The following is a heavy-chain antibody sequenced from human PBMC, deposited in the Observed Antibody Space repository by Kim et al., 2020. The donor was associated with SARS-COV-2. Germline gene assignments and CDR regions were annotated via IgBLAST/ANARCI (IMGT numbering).Heavy chain of an antibody. V-gene: IGHV6-1*01. D-gene: IGHD6-19*01. Sequence: SQTLSLTCAISGDSVSSNSAAWNWIRQSPSRGLEWLGRTYYRSKWYNDYATSVKSRLTINPDTSKNQFSLQLNSVTPDDTAVYYCVRGVHYSAGCFDYWGQGTLVTVSS. CDR1: GDSVSSNSAA. CDR3: VRGVHYSAGCFDY. CDR2: TYYRSKWYN. J-gene: IGHJ4*02.